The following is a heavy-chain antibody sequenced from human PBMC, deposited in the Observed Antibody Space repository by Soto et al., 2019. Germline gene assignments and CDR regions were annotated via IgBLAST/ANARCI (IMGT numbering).Heavy chain of an antibody. CDR1: GGSINSSSYF. Sequence: TLSLTCIVSGGSINSSSYFWGWVRQPPGKGLEWIGSIYYSGSTYYNPSLRSRVTISVDTSKNQFSLKLSSVTAADTAVFYCARHYSSGSRNWFDPWGQGTLVNVS. J-gene: IGHJ5*02. V-gene: IGHV4-39*01. D-gene: IGHD6-19*01. CDR2: IYYSGST. CDR3: ARHYSSGSRNWFDP.